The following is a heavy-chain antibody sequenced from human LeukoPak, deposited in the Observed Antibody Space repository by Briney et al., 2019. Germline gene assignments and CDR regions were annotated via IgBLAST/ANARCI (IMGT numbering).Heavy chain of an antibody. CDR2: INYSGNT. V-gene: IGHV4-59*08. Sequence: SETLSLTCTVSGGSISSYYWSWVRQPPGKGLEYIGYINYSGNTNYSPSLKTRVTISVDTSKNKFSLKVRSVTAADTAVYYCARNYGGDTGSVFWYWGQGILVTVSS. CDR1: GGSISSYY. D-gene: IGHD2-21*02. CDR3: ARNYGGDTGSVFWY. J-gene: IGHJ4*02.